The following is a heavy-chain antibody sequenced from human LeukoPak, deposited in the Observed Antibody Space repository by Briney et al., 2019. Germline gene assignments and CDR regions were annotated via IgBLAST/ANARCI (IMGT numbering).Heavy chain of an antibody. CDR2: IYYSGST. Sequence: SETLSLTCTVSGGSISSSSYYWGWIRQPPGKGLEWIGSIYYSGSTYYNPSLKSRVTISVDTSKNQFSLKLSSVTAADTAVYHCARGGKSYYYDSSGYYFADYWGQGTLVTVSS. V-gene: IGHV4-39*07. J-gene: IGHJ4*02. CDR3: ARGGKSYYYDSSGYYFADY. D-gene: IGHD3-22*01. CDR1: GGSISSSSYY.